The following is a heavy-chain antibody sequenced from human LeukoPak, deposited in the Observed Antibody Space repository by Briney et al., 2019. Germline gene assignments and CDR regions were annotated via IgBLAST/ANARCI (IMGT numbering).Heavy chain of an antibody. V-gene: IGHV4-39*01. CDR1: GGSISSSTYY. D-gene: IGHD3-22*01. CDR2: INYSGST. CDR3: ARHRMYYYDSSGRGVADAFDI. J-gene: IGHJ3*02. Sequence: SETLSLTCTVSGGSISSSTYYWGWIRQPPGKGLEWIGSINYSGSTYYNPSLKSRVTISVDTSKNQFSLKLSSVTAADTAVYYCARHRMYYYDSSGRGVADAFDIWGQGTMVTVSS.